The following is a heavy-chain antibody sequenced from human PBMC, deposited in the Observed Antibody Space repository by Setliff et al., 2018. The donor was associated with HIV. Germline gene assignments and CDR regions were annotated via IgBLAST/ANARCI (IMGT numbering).Heavy chain of an antibody. V-gene: IGHV3-73*01. Sequence: PGGSVRLSCAASGFTFSGSAMHWVRQASGKGLEWVGRILDKANNYATAYAASLEGRFTISRDDSKNTAYLQMSSLKTEDTAVYYCSTDLPSSGFFPDYWGQGTLVTVSS. CDR2: ILDKANNYAT. CDR3: STDLPSSGFFPDY. CDR1: GFTFSGSA. D-gene: IGHD6-19*01. J-gene: IGHJ4*02.